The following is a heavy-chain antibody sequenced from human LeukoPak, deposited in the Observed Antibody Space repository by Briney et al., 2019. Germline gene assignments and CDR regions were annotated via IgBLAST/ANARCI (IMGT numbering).Heavy chain of an antibody. CDR2: IYYSGST. V-gene: IGHV4-39*01. Sequence: PSETLSLTCTVSGGSISSSSYYWGWIRQPPGKGLEWIGSIYYSGSTYYNPSLKSRVTISVDTSKNQFSLKLSSVTAADTAVYYCARPSYYDSGGSKRGGYYFDYWGQGTLVTVSS. CDR1: GGSISSSSYY. J-gene: IGHJ4*02. CDR3: ARPSYYDSGGSKRGGYYFDY. D-gene: IGHD3-22*01.